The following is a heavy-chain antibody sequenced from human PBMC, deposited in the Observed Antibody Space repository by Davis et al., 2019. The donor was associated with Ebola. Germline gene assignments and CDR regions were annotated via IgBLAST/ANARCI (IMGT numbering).Heavy chain of an antibody. D-gene: IGHD3-22*01. CDR1: GGTFISYT. Sequence: SVKVSCKASGGTFISYTITWVRQAPGQGLEWMGWVITVFGTTNYAQKFQGRVTLTADESTSTAYMELSSLRSEDTAMYYCARDRYSDGSGYFFEQSHWGQGTLVTVSS. CDR3: ARDRYSDGSGYFFEQSH. J-gene: IGHJ4*02. CDR2: VITVFGTT. V-gene: IGHV1-69*13.